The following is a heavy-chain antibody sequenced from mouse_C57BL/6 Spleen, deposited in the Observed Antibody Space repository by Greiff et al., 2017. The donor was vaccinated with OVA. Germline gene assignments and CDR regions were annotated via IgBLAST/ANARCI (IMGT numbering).Heavy chain of an antibody. J-gene: IGHJ4*01. CDR1: GYAFSSYW. Sequence: QVQLQQSGAELVKPGASVKISCKASGYAFSSYWMNWVKQRPGKGLEWIGQIYPGDGDTNYNGKFKGKATLTADKSSSTAYMQLSSLTSEDSAVYFCAREDYYGSKGAMDYWGQGTSVTVSS. D-gene: IGHD1-1*01. CDR2: IYPGDGDT. V-gene: IGHV1-80*01. CDR3: AREDYYGSKGAMDY.